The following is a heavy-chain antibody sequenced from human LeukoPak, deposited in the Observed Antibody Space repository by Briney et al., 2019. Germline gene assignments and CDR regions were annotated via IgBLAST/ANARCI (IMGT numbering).Heavy chain of an antibody. J-gene: IGHJ4*02. D-gene: IGHD1-26*01. CDR2: ISYDGSNK. V-gene: IGHV3-30*18. CDR1: GFSFSSYG. Sequence: GRSLRLSCAASGFSFSSYGMHWVRQAPGKGLEWVAVISYDGSNKYYADSVKGRFTVSRDDSKNTLYLQMNSLRAEDTAVYYCAKDWEVFDYWGQGTLVTASS. CDR3: AKDWEVFDY.